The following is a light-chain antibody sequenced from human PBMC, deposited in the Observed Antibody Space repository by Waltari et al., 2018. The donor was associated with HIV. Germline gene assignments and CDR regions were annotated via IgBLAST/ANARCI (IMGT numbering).Light chain of an antibody. J-gene: IGLJ1*01. Sequence: QSALTPPASVSGSPGQSITISCTGTSSDVGGYNYFSWFQQHPGKAPQLMIYEVSNRPSGVSNRFSGSKSGNTASLTISGLQAEDEADYYCSSYTSSSTLVFGTGTKVTVL. CDR1: SSDVGGYNY. CDR3: SSYTSSSTLV. V-gene: IGLV2-14*01. CDR2: EVS.